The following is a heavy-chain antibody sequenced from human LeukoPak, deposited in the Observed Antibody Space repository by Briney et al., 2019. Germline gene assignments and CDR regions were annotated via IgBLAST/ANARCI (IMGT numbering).Heavy chain of an antibody. Sequence: SVKVSCKASGGTFSSYAISWVRQAPGQGLEWMGRIIPILGIANYAQKFQGRVTITADKSTSTAYMELSSLRSEDTAVYYCARRITYYDFWSGYMGFDPWGQGTLVTVSS. J-gene: IGHJ5*02. CDR1: GGTFSSYA. D-gene: IGHD3-3*01. CDR2: IIPILGIA. CDR3: ARRITYYDFWSGYMGFDP. V-gene: IGHV1-69*04.